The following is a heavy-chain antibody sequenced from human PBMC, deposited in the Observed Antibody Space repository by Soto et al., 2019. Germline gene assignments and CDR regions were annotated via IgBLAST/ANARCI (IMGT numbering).Heavy chain of an antibody. CDR2: ISAYSGNT. CDR3: ARDFYQSSGYCDY. D-gene: IGHD3-22*01. V-gene: IGHV1-18*01. J-gene: IGHJ4*02. CDR1: VYTFSSYG. Sequence: GASVKVSRKAYVYTFSSYGFSLVRQAPGQGLEWMGWISAYSGNTVYTQRFKGRLTMATDTSTGTAYMELRSLRSDDTAVYYCARDFYQSSGYCDYWGQGTLVTVSS.